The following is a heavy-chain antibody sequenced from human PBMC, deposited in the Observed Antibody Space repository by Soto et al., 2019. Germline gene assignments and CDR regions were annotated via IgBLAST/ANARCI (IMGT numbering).Heavy chain of an antibody. D-gene: IGHD6-13*01. CDR1: LYTFTNYL. V-gene: IGHV1-18*04. CDR2: IDAHGGKT. CDR3: ARSSGRSWMFYWFDP. Sequence: ASVKVSCKASLYTFTNYLIQWVRQAPGQGLEWMGWIDAHGGKTFYTQRLQGRVTMTSDTSTSTAYMELRSLSPDDTAVYYCARSSGRSWMFYWFDPWGQGTLVPVSS. J-gene: IGHJ5*02.